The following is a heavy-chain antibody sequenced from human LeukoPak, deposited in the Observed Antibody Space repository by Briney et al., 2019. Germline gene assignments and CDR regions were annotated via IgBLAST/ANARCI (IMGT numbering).Heavy chain of an antibody. CDR2: ISGSGGST. J-gene: IGHJ3*02. Sequence: GGSLRLSCAASGFTFSSYAMRWVRQAPGKGLEWVSPISGSGGSTYYADSVKGRFTISRDNSKNTLYLQMNSLRAEDTAVYYCAKDLEQLLSFDAFDIWGQGTMVTVSS. D-gene: IGHD2-2*01. CDR1: GFTFSSYA. CDR3: AKDLEQLLSFDAFDI. V-gene: IGHV3-23*01.